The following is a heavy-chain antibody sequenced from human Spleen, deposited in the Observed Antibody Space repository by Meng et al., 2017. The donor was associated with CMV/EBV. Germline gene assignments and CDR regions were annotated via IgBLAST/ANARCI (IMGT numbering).Heavy chain of an antibody. CDR1: GFPFSSHT. D-gene: IGHD2-2*01. J-gene: IGHJ4*02. CDR2: IGYRSGYI. CDR3: ARLRVPAATPPAFDY. V-gene: IGHV3-21*01. Sequence: GGSLRLSCAVSGFPFSSHTMNWVRQAPGKGLEWVSSIGYRSGYIYYADSVKGRFTISRDNAKNSLYLQMNSLRAEDTAVYYCARLRVPAATPPAFDYWGQGTLVTVSS.